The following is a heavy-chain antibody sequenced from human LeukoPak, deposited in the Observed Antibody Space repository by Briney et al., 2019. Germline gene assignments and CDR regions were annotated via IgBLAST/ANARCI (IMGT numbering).Heavy chain of an antibody. CDR1: GYTFTSYY. V-gene: IGHV1-46*01. CDR2: FYPSGGST. D-gene: IGHD3-16*01. Sequence: ASVTVSCKASGYTFTSYYMHWVRQAPGQGLEWREIFYPSGGSTSYAQKFQGRVTITADESTSTAYMELSSLRSEDTAVYYCARVSSQFSSWGSYFDYWGQGTLVTVSS. CDR3: ARVSSQFSSWGSYFDY. J-gene: IGHJ4*02.